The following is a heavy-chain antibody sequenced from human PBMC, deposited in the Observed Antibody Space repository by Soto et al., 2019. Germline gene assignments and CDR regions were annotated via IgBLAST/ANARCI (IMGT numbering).Heavy chain of an antibody. CDR3: ARGGLRYFDWLPIDY. Sequence: SVKVSCKASGGTFSSYAISWVRQAPGQGLEWMGGIIPIFGTANYAQKFQGRVTITADESTSTAYMGLSSLRSEDTAVYYCARGGLRYFDWLPIDYWGQGTLVTVSS. D-gene: IGHD3-9*01. CDR1: GGTFSSYA. V-gene: IGHV1-69*13. J-gene: IGHJ4*02. CDR2: IIPIFGTA.